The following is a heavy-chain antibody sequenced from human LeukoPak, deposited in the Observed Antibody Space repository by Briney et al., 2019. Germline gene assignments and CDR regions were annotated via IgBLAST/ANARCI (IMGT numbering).Heavy chain of an antibody. V-gene: IGHV4-39*07. CDR2: IYYSGST. CDR1: GGSISSSSYC. Sequence: NSSETLSLTCTVSGGSISSSSYCWGWIRQPPGKGLEWIGSIYYSGSTYYNPSLKSRVTISVDTSKNQFSLKLSSVTAADTAVYYCARGPALQILGVVIIGYFDYWGQGTLVTVSS. J-gene: IGHJ4*02. D-gene: IGHD3-3*01. CDR3: ARGPALQILGVVIIGYFDY.